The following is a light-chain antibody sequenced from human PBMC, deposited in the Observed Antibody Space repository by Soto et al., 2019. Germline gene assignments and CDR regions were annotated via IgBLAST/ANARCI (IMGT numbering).Light chain of an antibody. Sequence: QAVVTQPPSVSGAPGQRVTISCTGSASNLGAKYAVHWYQHLPGTAPKLLIYDNIHRPSGVPDRFSGSKSDTSASLAITGLQAEDEADYYCQSYDTPLSGLVFGGGTKLTVL. CDR3: QSYDTPLSGLV. V-gene: IGLV1-40*01. J-gene: IGLJ3*02. CDR1: ASNLGAKYA. CDR2: DNI.